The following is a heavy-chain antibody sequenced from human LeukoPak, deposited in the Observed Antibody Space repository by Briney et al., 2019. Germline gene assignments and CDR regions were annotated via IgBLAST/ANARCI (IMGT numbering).Heavy chain of an antibody. D-gene: IGHD3-10*01. J-gene: IGHJ4*02. Sequence: GESLKISCKGSGYSFTNYWIGWVRQMPGKGLEWMGIIYPGDSDTRYSPSFQGQVTISADKSISTAYLQWSSLKASDTAMYYCARSNAASLGGFDYWGQGTLVTVSS. V-gene: IGHV5-51*01. CDR2: IYPGDSDT. CDR3: ARSNAASLGGFDY. CDR1: GYSFTNYW.